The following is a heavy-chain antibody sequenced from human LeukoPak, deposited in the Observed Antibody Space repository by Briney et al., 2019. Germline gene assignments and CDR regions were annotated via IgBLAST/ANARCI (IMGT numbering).Heavy chain of an antibody. V-gene: IGHV3-23*01. Sequence: QPGGSLRLSCAASGFTFSSYAMSWVRQAPGKGLEWVSSISASGANTYYAGSVKGRFTISRDNSNNKLYLQMSSLRAADTAVYYCAKDSGVTYYYGSGTATYFESWGQGTLVTVSS. J-gene: IGHJ4*02. D-gene: IGHD3-10*01. CDR2: ISASGANT. CDR1: GFTFSSYA. CDR3: AKDSGVTYYYGSGTATYFES.